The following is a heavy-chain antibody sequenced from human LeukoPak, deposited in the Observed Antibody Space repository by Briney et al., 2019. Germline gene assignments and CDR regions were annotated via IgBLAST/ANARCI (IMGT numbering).Heavy chain of an antibody. V-gene: IGHV3-30*01. D-gene: IGHD1-26*01. CDR3: ARDSGSQYFDY. CDR2: ISYDGSNK. CDR1: GFTFSSYA. J-gene: IGHJ4*02. Sequence: PGGSLRLSCAASGFTFSSYAMHWVRQAPGKGLEWVAVISYDGSNKYCADSVKGRFTISRDNSKNTLYLQMNSLRAEDTAVYYCARDSGSQYFDYWGQGTLVTVSS.